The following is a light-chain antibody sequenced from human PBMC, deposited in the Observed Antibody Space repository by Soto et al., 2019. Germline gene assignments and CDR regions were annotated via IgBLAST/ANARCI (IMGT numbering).Light chain of an antibody. CDR1: ESVSNN. Sequence: EIVLTQSPATLSVSQGERATLSCRASESVSNNLAWYQQKPGQAPRLLIFGASARATGIPARFSGSGSGTEFTLTISGLQSEDFAVYSCQQYNKWPLTFGGGTKVEIK. CDR2: GAS. J-gene: IGKJ4*01. CDR3: QQYNKWPLT. V-gene: IGKV3-15*01.